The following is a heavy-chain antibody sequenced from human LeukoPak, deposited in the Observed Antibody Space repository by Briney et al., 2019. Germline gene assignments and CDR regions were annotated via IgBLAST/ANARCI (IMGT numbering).Heavy chain of an antibody. V-gene: IGHV5-10-1*01. CDR3: ARLGYDSSGYYYFIDY. CDR2: IDPSDSYT. J-gene: IGHJ4*02. D-gene: IGHD3-22*01. CDR1: GYSFTSYW. Sequence: GESLKISCKGSGYSFTSYWITWVRQMPGKGLKWMGRIDPSDSYTNYSPSFQGHVTISADKSISTAYLQWSSLKASDTAMYYCARLGYDSSGYYYFIDYWGQGTLVTVSS.